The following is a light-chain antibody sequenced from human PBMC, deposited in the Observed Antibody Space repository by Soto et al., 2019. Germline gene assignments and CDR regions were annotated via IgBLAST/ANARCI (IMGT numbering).Light chain of an antibody. CDR3: QSSDSSGTNVV. V-gene: IGLV3-25*02. CDR1: ALPKQY. CDR2: KDT. Sequence: SYELTQPPSVSVSPGQTARVTCSGDALPKQYVYWYQQKPGQAPGVVIYKDTERPSGIPERFSGSSSGTTVTLTTSGVQAEDEADYYCQSSDSSGTNVVFGGGTKLTVL. J-gene: IGLJ2*01.